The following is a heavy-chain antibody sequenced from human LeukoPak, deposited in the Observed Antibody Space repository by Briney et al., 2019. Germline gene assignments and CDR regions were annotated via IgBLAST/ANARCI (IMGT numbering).Heavy chain of an antibody. Sequence: SETLSLTCSVSGGSISNYYWSWIRQPPGKGLEWIGEINHSGSTNYNPSLKSRVTISVDTSKNQFSLKLSSVTAADTAVYYCARRLGRKFGERFYYYHYMDVWGKGTTVTISS. V-gene: IGHV4-34*01. D-gene: IGHD3-10*01. CDR3: ARRLGRKFGERFYYYHYMDV. J-gene: IGHJ6*03. CDR2: INHSGST. CDR1: GGSISNYY.